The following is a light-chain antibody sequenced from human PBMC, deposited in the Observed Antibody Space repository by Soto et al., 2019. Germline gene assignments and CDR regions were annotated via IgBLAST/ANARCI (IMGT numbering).Light chain of an antibody. CDR2: DVS. V-gene: IGLV2-11*01. CDR3: CSYAGSSRV. CDR1: SSDVGGYNY. Sequence: QSVLTQPRSVSGSPVQSVTISCTGTSSDVGGYNYVSWYQQHPGKAPKLMIYDVSKRPSGVPDRFSGSKSGNTASLTISGLQAEDEADYYCCSYAGSSRVFGGGTKLTVL. J-gene: IGLJ2*01.